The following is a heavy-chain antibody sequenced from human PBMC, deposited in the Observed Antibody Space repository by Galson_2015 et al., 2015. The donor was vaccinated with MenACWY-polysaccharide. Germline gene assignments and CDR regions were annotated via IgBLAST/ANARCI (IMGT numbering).Heavy chain of an antibody. Sequence: SLRLSCAASGFTFSSYEMNWVRQAPGKGLEWVSYISTSGRTRYYADSVKGRFTISRDNAKNSLNLQMNSLRAEDTAIYYCARGGYIRGFDYWGQGTLVTVSS. CDR1: GFTFSSYE. V-gene: IGHV3-48*03. D-gene: IGHD3-10*02. CDR2: ISTSGRTR. CDR3: ARGGYIRGFDY. J-gene: IGHJ4*02.